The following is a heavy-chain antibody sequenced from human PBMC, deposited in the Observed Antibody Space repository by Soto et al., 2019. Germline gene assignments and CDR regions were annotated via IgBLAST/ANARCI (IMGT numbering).Heavy chain of an antibody. Sequence: QVQLVQSGAEVKKPGSSVQVSCRASGGTFRSYTLNWVRQAPGQGLAWMGRINPMVGLANNAQKFQARVTITVDKSTRTAYMELSSLRSEDTAVYYCARAGLNSGYYSDEYYDGMDVGGQGTTVTVSS. V-gene: IGHV1-69*02. CDR1: GGTFRSYT. D-gene: IGHD3-22*01. J-gene: IGHJ6*02. CDR2: INPMVGLA. CDR3: ARAGLNSGYYSDEYYDGMDV.